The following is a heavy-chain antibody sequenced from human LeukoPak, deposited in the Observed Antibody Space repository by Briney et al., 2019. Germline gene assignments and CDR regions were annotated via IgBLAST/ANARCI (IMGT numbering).Heavy chain of an antibody. CDR1: GYTFTGYY. Sequence: ASVKVSCKASGYTFTGYYMHWVRQAPGQGLEWMGWINPNSGGTNYAQKFQGRVTMARDTSISTAYMELSRLRSDDTAVYYCARVGSSSSEYFDYWGQGTLVTVSS. D-gene: IGHD6-6*01. CDR2: INPNSGGT. J-gene: IGHJ4*02. V-gene: IGHV1-2*02. CDR3: ARVGSSSSEYFDY.